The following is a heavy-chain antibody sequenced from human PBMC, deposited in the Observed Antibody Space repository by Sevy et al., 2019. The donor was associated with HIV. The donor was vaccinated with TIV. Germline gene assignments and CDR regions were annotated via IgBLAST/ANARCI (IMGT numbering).Heavy chain of an antibody. CDR3: VKGPEDCSGGSCYPYGMDV. V-gene: IGHV3-43*01. J-gene: IGHJ6*02. D-gene: IGHD2-15*01. Sequence: GGSLRLSCAASGFTFDDYTMHWVRQAPGKGLEWVSLISWDGGSTYYADSVKGRFTISRDNSKNSLYLQMNSLRTEDTALYYCVKGPEDCSGGSCYPYGMDVWGQGTTVTVSS. CDR2: ISWDGGST. CDR1: GFTFDDYT.